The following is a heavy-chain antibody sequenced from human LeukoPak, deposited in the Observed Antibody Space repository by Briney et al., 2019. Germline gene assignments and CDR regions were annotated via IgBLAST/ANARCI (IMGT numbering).Heavy chain of an antibody. CDR3: ARRWGNIVGVTYEY. CDR1: GSSITSVSHY. CDR2: IYYTGSA. D-gene: IGHD3-16*01. Sequence: SETLSLTCTISGSSITSVSHYWGWIRQPPGKGLEWIGDIYYTGSAYYSPSLRSRVTMSVHTSENQFSLRLNSVTAVDTAVYYCARRWGNIVGVTYEYWGQGTLVTVSS. J-gene: IGHJ4*02. V-gene: IGHV4-39*01.